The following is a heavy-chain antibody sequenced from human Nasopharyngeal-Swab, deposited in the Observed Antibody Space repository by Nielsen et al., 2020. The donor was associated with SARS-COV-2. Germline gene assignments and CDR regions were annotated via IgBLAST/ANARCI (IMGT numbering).Heavy chain of an antibody. CDR3: AKVGGYCSSTSCYGLFDY. Sequence: WGSLRLSCAASGFTFSSYAMSWVRQAPGKGLEWVSAISGSGGSTYYADSVKGRFTISRDNSKNTLYLQMNSLRAEDTAVYYCAKVGGYCSSTSCYGLFDYWGQGTLVTVSS. V-gene: IGHV3-23*01. J-gene: IGHJ4*02. CDR2: ISGSGGST. CDR1: GFTFSSYA. D-gene: IGHD2-2*03.